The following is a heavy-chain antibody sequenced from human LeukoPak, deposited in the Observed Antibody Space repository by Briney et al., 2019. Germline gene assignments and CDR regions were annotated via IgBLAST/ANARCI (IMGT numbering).Heavy chain of an antibody. CDR1: GYTFTGYY. Sequence: RASVKVSCKASGYTFTGYYMHWVRQAPGQGLEWMGWINPNSGGTNYAQKFQGRVTMTRDTSISTAYMELSRLRSDDTAVYYCARDNYGDYYYYMDVWGKGTTVTISS. V-gene: IGHV1-2*02. D-gene: IGHD4-17*01. CDR3: ARDNYGDYYYYMDV. CDR2: INPNSGGT. J-gene: IGHJ6*03.